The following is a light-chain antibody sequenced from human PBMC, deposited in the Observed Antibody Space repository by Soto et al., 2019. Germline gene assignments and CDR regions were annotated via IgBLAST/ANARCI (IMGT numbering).Light chain of an antibody. V-gene: IGKV1-5*03. J-gene: IGKJ1*01. CDR1: QSINDW. Sequence: DIQMTQSPSTLSASVGDRVTITCRASQSINDWLAWYQQKPGKAPKFLIYKASNLEGGVPARFSSSGSGTEFTLTISSVQPDDFATYYCQYWDDYSWTFGQGTTVEIK. CDR3: QYWDDYSWT. CDR2: KAS.